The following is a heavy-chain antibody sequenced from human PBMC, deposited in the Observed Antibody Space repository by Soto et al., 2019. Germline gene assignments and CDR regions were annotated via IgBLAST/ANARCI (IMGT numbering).Heavy chain of an antibody. CDR3: TRDIFRTITTVDF. V-gene: IGHV3-9*01. CDR2: ISWNGAFI. J-gene: IGHJ4*02. D-gene: IGHD4-4*01. Sequence: EVQLVESGGDLVQPGRSLRLSCVGSGFDFDGHAMSWVRQAPGKGVEWVAGISWNGAFIGYAISVRRRFTISRDDAKNSLYLQMNSLRPEDTALYYCTRDIFRTITTVDFWGQGTLVTVSS. CDR1: GFDFDGHA.